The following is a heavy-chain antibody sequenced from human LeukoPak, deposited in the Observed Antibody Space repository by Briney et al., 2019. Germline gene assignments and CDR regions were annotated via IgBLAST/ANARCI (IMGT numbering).Heavy chain of an antibody. V-gene: IGHV5-51*01. Sequence: GESLKISFKGSGYSFTSYWIGWVRQMPGKGLEWMGIMYPGDSDTRSHPSFQGQVTISADKSISTAYLQWSSLKASDTAMYYCARGIGHYYGSGSYGGIDYWGQGTLVTVSS. D-gene: IGHD3-10*01. CDR3: ARGIGHYYGSGSYGGIDY. CDR2: MYPGDSDT. J-gene: IGHJ4*02. CDR1: GYSFTSYW.